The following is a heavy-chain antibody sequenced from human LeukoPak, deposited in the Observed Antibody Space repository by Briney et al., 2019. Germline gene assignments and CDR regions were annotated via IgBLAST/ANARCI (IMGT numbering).Heavy chain of an antibody. D-gene: IGHD2-2*01. V-gene: IGHV3-30*18. Sequence: PGRSLRLSCAASGFTFSSYGMHRVRQAPGKGLEWVAVISYDGSNKYYADSVKGRFTISRDNSMDTLYLQMNSLRADDTAVYYCAKDLWSSTSGYYYFMDVWGKGTTVTVSS. CDR1: GFTFSSYG. CDR3: AKDLWSSTSGYYYFMDV. CDR2: ISYDGSNK. J-gene: IGHJ6*03.